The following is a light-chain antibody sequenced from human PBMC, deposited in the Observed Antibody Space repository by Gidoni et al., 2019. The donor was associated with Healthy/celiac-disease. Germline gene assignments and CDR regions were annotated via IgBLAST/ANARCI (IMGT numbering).Light chain of an antibody. J-gene: IGKJ1*01. CDR1: QSVSSN. CDR3: QQYNNWPPWT. V-gene: IGKV3-15*01. Sequence: EIVMTQSPATLSVAPGERATLSCRASQSVSSNLDWYQQKPGQAPRLLIYGAATRATGIPARFSGSGSGKEFTLPISSLQSEDFAVYYCQQYNNWPPWTFGQGTKVEIK. CDR2: GAA.